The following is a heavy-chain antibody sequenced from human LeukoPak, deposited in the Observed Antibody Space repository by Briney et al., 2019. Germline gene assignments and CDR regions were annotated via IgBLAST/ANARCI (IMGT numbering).Heavy chain of an antibody. CDR1: GFIFSNDA. Sequence: GGSLRLSCAASGFIFSNDAMHWVRQAPGKGLEWVAFIWFDGSNKHYADSVKGRFTISRDNSEDTLYLQMNSLRAEDTAVYYCVRQFASWGQGTLVTVSS. CDR3: VRQFAS. V-gene: IGHV3-33*01. CDR2: IWFDGSNK. J-gene: IGHJ4*02.